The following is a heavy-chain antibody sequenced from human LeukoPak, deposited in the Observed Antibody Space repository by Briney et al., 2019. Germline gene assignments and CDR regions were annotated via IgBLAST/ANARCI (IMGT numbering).Heavy chain of an antibody. D-gene: IGHD3-10*01. J-gene: IGHJ5*02. V-gene: IGHV3-23*01. CDR3: AVRGLDSYYYGAGSYHP. CDR1: GFSFSSYT. Sequence: GGSLRLSCAASGFSFSSYTMSWVRQAPGKGLEWVSAISGSGGSTYYADSVKGRFTISRDNSKNTLFLQKYSLRAEDTAVYYSAVRGLDSYYYGAGSYHPWGQGTLVTVSS. CDR2: ISGSGGST.